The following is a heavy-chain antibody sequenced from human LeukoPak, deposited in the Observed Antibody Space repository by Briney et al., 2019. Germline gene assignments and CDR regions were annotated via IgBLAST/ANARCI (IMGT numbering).Heavy chain of an antibody. V-gene: IGHV3-9*01. CDR3: ARLYYYDSSGYLS. D-gene: IGHD3-22*01. Sequence: GRSLRLSCAASGFTFDDYAMHWVRQAPGKGLEWVSGISWNSGSIGYADSVKGRFTISRDNAKNSLYLQMNSLRAEDTALYYCARLYYYDSSGYLSWGQGTLVTVSS. J-gene: IGHJ5*02. CDR2: ISWNSGSI. CDR1: GFTFDDYA.